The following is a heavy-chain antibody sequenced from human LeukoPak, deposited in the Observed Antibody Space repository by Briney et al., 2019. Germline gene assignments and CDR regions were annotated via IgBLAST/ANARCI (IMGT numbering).Heavy chain of an antibody. CDR1: GFTFSSYG. Sequence: GGSLRLSCAASGFTFSSYGMHWVRQAPGKGLEWVAVIWYDGSNKYYADSVKGRFTISRDNSKNTLYLQMNSLRAEDTAVYYCARLAAAGQYYYYGMDVWGQGTTVTVSS. CDR2: IWYDGSNK. J-gene: IGHJ6*02. D-gene: IGHD6-13*01. CDR3: ARLAAAGQYYYYGMDV. V-gene: IGHV3-33*01.